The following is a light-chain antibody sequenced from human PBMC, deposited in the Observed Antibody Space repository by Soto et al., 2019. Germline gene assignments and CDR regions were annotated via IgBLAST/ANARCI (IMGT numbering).Light chain of an antibody. Sequence: IQMTQFPSSLSASVGDRVSITCRASQSIGTFLNWYQQKPGEAPNLLIHTSFTLYSGVPSRFSGTGSGTDFTLTISRLEPEDFAVYYCQQYGSSPLTFGGGTKVDIK. CDR3: QQYGSSPLT. J-gene: IGKJ4*01. CDR2: TSF. CDR1: QSIGTF. V-gene: IGKV1-39*01.